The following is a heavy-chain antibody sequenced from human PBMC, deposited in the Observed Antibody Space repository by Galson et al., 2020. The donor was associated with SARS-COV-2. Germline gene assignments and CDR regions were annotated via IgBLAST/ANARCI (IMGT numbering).Heavy chain of an antibody. J-gene: IGHJ4*02. CDR2: INPNSGVT. V-gene: IGHV1-2*02. Sequence: ASVKVSCKASGYAFNAFYMHWVRQAPGQGPEWLGWINPNSGVTRYAQKFQGRVTMTRDTSISTAYMELSRLTSDGTAVYYCAREKPLLFDYWGQGTLVTVSS. CDR3: AREKPLLFDY. CDR1: GYAFNAFY.